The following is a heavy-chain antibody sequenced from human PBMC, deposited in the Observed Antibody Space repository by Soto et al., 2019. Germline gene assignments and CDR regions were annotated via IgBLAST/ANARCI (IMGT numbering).Heavy chain of an antibody. D-gene: IGHD3-9*01. J-gene: IGHJ5*02. CDR3: AREGTFYDILA. CDR1: GGTFSSYT. CDR2: IIPILGIA. Sequence: SVKVSCKASGGTFSSYTISWVRQAPGQGLEWMGRIIPILGIANYAQKFQGRVTITADKSTSTAYMELSSLRSEDTAVYYCAREGTFYDILAWGQGTLVTVSS. V-gene: IGHV1-69*04.